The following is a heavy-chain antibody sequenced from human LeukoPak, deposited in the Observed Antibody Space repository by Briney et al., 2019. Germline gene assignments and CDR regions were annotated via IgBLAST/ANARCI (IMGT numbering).Heavy chain of an antibody. D-gene: IGHD1-26*01. J-gene: IGHJ5*02. CDR3: AKIEVGRFDP. Sequence: SETLSLTCTVTGASISSHYWCWIRQTPGTGLEWIGDIYDRGSTTYNPSLKSRVSISVDTSRNQFSLNLRSVTAADTAVYYCAKIEVGRFDPWGQGTLVTASS. V-gene: IGHV4-59*11. CDR2: IYDRGST. CDR1: GASISSHY.